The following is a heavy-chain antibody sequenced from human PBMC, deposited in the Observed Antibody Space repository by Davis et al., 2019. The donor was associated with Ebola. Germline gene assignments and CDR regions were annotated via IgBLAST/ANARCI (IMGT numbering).Heavy chain of an antibody. D-gene: IGHD4/OR15-4a*01. CDR1: GFTVSSNY. V-gene: IGHV3-53*01. CDR2: IYSGGST. J-gene: IGHJ4*02. Sequence: GESLKISCAASGFTVSSNYMSWVRQAPGKGLEWVSVIYSGGSTYYADSVKGRFTLSRDSSKNTLYLQMNSLRAEDTAVYYCAREGATGDYGPFDYWGQGTLVTVSS. CDR3: AREGATGDYGPFDY.